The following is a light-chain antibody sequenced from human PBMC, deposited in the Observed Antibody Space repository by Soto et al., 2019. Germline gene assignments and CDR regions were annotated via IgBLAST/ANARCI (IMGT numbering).Light chain of an antibody. J-gene: IGKJ4*01. Sequence: DIVMTQSPDSLSVSLGERATINCKSSQSVLYSSNNKNYLAWFQQKPGQPPSLLIYWASTRESGVPDRFSGSGSGTDFTLTITSLQAEDVAVYYCQQYYGTRLTFGGGTKVEIK. CDR2: WAS. CDR1: QSVLYSSNNKNY. V-gene: IGKV4-1*01. CDR3: QQYYGTRLT.